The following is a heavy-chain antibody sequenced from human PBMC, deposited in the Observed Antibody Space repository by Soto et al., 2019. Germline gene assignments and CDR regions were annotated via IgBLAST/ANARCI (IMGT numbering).Heavy chain of an antibody. J-gene: IGHJ5*02. D-gene: IGHD3-10*01. Sequence: QVQLQESGPGLVKPSQTLSLTCTVSGGSISSGGYYWSWIRPHPGKGLEWIGYIYYSGSTYYNPSLKSRVTISVDTSKNQFSLKLSSVTAADTAVYYCARDFTRGSHWFDPWGQGTLVTVSS. CDR1: GGSISSGGYY. CDR3: ARDFTRGSHWFDP. V-gene: IGHV4-31*03. CDR2: IYYSGST.